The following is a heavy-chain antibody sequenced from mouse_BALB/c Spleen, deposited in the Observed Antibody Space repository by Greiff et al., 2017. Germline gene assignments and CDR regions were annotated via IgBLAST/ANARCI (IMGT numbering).Heavy chain of an antibody. CDR3: ARGLPTMDY. Sequence: EVKLVESGGGLVKPGGSLKLSCAASGFTFSDYYMYWVRQTPEKRLEWVATISDGGSYTYYQDSVKGRFTISRDNAKNNLYLQMCSLKSEDTAMYYCARGLPTMDYWGQGTSVTVSS. D-gene: IGHD1-2*01. CDR1: GFTFSDYY. J-gene: IGHJ4*01. CDR2: ISDGGSYT. V-gene: IGHV5-4*02.